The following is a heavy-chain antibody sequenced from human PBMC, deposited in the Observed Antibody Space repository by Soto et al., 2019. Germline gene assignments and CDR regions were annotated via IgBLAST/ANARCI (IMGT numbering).Heavy chain of an antibody. D-gene: IGHD2-2*02. Sequence: GASVKVSCKATGDTFNTYGITCVRQAPGQGLEWMGRIIPILGIANYAQKFQGRVTITADKSTSTAYMELSSLRSEDTAVYYCAMEYCSATSCYKDYWGQGTLVTVSS. CDR3: AMEYCSATSCYKDY. CDR2: IIPILGIA. J-gene: IGHJ4*02. CDR1: GDTFNTYG. V-gene: IGHV1-69*04.